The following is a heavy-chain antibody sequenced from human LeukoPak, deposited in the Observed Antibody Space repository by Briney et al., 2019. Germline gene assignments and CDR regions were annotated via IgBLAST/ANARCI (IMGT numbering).Heavy chain of an antibody. D-gene: IGHD1-1*01. Sequence: ASVKVSCKASGYTFTSYAMNWVRQPPGQGLEGMEWINTNTGNPTYAQGFTGRFVFSLDTSVSTAYLQISSLKAEDTAVYYCARGPYELEPMGYYYYYGMDVWGQGTTVTVSS. J-gene: IGHJ6*02. CDR3: ARGPYELEPMGYYYYYGMDV. CDR2: INTNTGNP. CDR1: GYTFTSYA. V-gene: IGHV7-4-1*02.